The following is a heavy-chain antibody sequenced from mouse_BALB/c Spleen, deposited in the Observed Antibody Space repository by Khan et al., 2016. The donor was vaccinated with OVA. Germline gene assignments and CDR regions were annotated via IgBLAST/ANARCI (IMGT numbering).Heavy chain of an antibody. V-gene: IGHV14-3*02. J-gene: IGHJ2*01. Sequence: VRLQQSGAELVKPGASVKLSCTASGFYIKDTYMHWVKQRPEQGLEWIGRIDPANGNTKYDPKFQGKATITADTSSNTAYLQLSSLTSEDTAVYYCARMNAWGEGTTLTVPS. CDR3: ARMNA. CDR1: GFYIKDTY. CDR2: IDPANGNT.